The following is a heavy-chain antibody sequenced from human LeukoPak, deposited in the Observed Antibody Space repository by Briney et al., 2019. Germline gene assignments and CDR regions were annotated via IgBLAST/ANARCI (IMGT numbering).Heavy chain of an antibody. D-gene: IGHD6-13*01. Sequence: SETLSLTCTVSGGSIGSAIYYWGWIRQPPGKGLQWIGNIYYNGNTYYNPALKRRVTISADTSKNQFSLKMSSLTAADTAVYYCARRRGSSWGYSDYWGQGALVTVSS. CDR1: GGSIGSAIYY. CDR2: IYYNGNT. J-gene: IGHJ4*02. CDR3: ARRRGSSWGYSDY. V-gene: IGHV4-39*01.